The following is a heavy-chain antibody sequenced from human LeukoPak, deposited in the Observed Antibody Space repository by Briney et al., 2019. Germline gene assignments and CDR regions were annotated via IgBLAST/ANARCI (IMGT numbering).Heavy chain of an antibody. Sequence: QPGGSLRLSCAASGFTFSSYGMHWVRQAPGKGLEWVAVISYDGSNKYYADSVKGRFTISRDNSKNTLYLQMNSLRAEDTAVYYCAKPRGRYFDWSNCFDYWGQGTLVTVSS. CDR1: GFTFSSYG. J-gene: IGHJ4*02. V-gene: IGHV3-30*18. D-gene: IGHD3-9*01. CDR2: ISYDGSNK. CDR3: AKPRGRYFDWSNCFDY.